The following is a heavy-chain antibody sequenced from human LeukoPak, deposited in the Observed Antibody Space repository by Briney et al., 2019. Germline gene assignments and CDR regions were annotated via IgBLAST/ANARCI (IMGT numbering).Heavy chain of an antibody. V-gene: IGHV3-66*01. Sequence: GGSLRLSCAASEFSVTNNYMSWVRQAPGKGLEWVPAIYSGGSTFHAASVKGRFTISRDTSKNTVYLQMNSLRAEDTATYYCARGTGRVPYYSSMDVWGQGTTVTVSS. J-gene: IGHJ6*02. CDR2: IYSGGST. CDR1: EFSVTNNY. CDR3: ARGTGRVPYYSSMDV. D-gene: IGHD1-26*01.